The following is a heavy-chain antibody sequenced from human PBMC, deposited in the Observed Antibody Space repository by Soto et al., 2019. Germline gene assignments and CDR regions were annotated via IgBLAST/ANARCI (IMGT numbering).Heavy chain of an antibody. J-gene: IGHJ6*02. CDR2: IYPGDSDT. D-gene: IGHD2-2*01. Sequence: GESLKISCKGSGYSFTSYWIGWVRQMPGKGLEWMGIIYPGDSDTRYSPSFQGQVTISADKSISTAYLQWSSLKASDTAMYYCARHPRYCSSTSCYWVYGMDVWGQGTTVTVSS. CDR3: ARHPRYCSSTSCYWVYGMDV. CDR1: GYSFTSYW. V-gene: IGHV5-51*01.